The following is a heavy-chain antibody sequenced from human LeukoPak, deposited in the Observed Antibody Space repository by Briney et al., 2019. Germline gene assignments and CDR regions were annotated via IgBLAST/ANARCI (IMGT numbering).Heavy chain of an antibody. J-gene: IGHJ5*02. D-gene: IGHD2-15*01. CDR1: GGSISSYY. V-gene: IGHV4-59*12. CDR3: ARVIVVVVAVLNWFDP. CDR2: IYYSGST. Sequence: PSETLSLTCTVSGGSISSYYWSWIRQPPGKGLEWIGYIYYSGSTNYNPSLKSRVTISVDTSKNQFSLKLSSVTAADTAVYYCARVIVVVVAVLNWFDPWGQGTLVTVSS.